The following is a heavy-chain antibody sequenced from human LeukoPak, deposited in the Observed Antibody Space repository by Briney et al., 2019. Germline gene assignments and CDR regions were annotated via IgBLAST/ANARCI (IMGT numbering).Heavy chain of an antibody. D-gene: IGHD4-11*01. CDR1: GLSVSSNY. Sequence: PGGSLRLSCVASGLSVSSNYMSWVRQAPGKGLEWVSAISGSGGSTYYADSVKGRFTISRDNSKNTLFLQMNSLRAEDTAVYYCAKRTDYSNYGPFDYWGQGTLVTVSS. J-gene: IGHJ4*02. V-gene: IGHV3-23*01. CDR3: AKRTDYSNYGPFDY. CDR2: ISGSGGST.